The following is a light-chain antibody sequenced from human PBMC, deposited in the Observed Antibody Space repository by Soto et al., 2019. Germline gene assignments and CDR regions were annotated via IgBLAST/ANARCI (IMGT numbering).Light chain of an antibody. J-gene: IGKJ1*01. V-gene: IGKV3-15*01. CDR3: QHHNNLPRT. Sequence: EIVMTQSPATLSVSPGERATLSCRASQSVSSNLAWYHQKPGQAPRLLIYGASTRATGIPARFSGSGSGTDLTLTINSLQSEDFAVYYSQHHNNLPRTFGQGTKVDIQ. CDR1: QSVSSN. CDR2: GAS.